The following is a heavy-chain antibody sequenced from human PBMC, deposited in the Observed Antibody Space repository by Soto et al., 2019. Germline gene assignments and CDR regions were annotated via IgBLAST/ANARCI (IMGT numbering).Heavy chain of an antibody. CDR2: FCYTGST. D-gene: IGHD3-22*01. V-gene: IGHV4-59*01. Sequence: PSETLSVTCTGSGGSISGRCWSWVRQSPGKGLEWIGYFCYTGSTNYNPSLKSRVTISVDTSKTQCSLKLTSVTAADTAVYYCAKSHYDSSGYYIIDHWGQGTLVTVSS. J-gene: IGHJ5*02. CDR3: AKSHYDSSGYYIIDH. CDR1: GGSISGRC.